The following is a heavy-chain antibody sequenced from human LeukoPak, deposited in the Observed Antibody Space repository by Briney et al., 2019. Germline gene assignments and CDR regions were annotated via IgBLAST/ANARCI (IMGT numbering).Heavy chain of an antibody. V-gene: IGHV3-53*01. CDR3: VRGGIREYSSGYHFDY. Sequence: GGSLRLSCAASGFTVRSNYMSWVRQAPGKGLEWVSVIYSGGSTYYADSVKGRFTISRDNSKNTLYLQMNSLRAEDTAVYYCVRGGIREYSSGYHFDYWGQGTLVTVSS. J-gene: IGHJ4*02. D-gene: IGHD6-19*01. CDR2: IYSGGST. CDR1: GFTVRSNY.